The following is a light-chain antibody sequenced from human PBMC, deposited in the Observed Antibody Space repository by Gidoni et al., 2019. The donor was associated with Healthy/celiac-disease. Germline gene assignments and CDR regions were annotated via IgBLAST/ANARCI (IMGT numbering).Light chain of an antibody. CDR2: DAS. CDR3: QQYNNWPPVT. Sequence: EIVMTQSPATLSVSPGERATLSCRPSQSVRSNLAWYQQKPGQAPRLLIYDASTRATGIPARFSGSGSGTEFTLTISSLQSEFFAVYYCQQYNNWPPVTFGGGTKVEIK. CDR1: QSVRSN. V-gene: IGKV3-15*01. J-gene: IGKJ4*01.